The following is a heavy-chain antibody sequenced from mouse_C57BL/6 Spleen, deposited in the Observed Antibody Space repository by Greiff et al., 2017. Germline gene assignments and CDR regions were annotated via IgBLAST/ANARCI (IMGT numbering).Heavy chain of an antibody. D-gene: IGHD2-5*01. Sequence: VKLMESGAELMKPGASVKLSCKATGYTFTGYWIEWVKQRPGHGLEWIGEILPGSGSTNYNEKFKGKATFTADTSSNTAYMQLSSLTTEDSAIYYWARRDYYSNYGRFAYWGQGTLVTVSA. V-gene: IGHV1-9*01. CDR2: ILPGSGST. CDR3: ARRDYYSNYGRFAY. J-gene: IGHJ3*01. CDR1: GYTFTGYW.